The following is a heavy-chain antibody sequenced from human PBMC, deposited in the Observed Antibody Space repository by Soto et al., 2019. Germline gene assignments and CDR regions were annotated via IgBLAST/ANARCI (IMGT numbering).Heavy chain of an antibody. CDR1: GYTFTSYY. CDR3: ARDLATYYDFWSGYYTGFRTYYYYGMDV. D-gene: IGHD3-3*01. V-gene: IGHV1-46*01. J-gene: IGHJ6*02. Sequence: ASVKVSCKASGYTFTSYYMHWVRQAPGQGLEWMGIINPSGGSTSYAQKFQGRVTMTRDTSTSTAYMELSSLRSEDTAVYYCARDLATYYDFWSGYYTGFRTYYYYGMDVWGQGTTVTVSS. CDR2: INPSGGST.